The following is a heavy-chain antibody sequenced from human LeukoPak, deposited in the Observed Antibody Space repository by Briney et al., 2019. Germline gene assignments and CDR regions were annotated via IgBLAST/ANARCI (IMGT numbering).Heavy chain of an antibody. CDR1: GYSFTSYW. J-gene: IGHJ4*02. Sequence: GESLKISCKGPGYSFTSYWISWGRQMPGKGLEWMGRIDPSDSYTNYSPSFQGHVTISADKSISTDYLQWSSLKASDTAMYYCARPLRYFDWSSGYWGQGTLVTVSS. V-gene: IGHV5-10-1*01. D-gene: IGHD3-9*01. CDR2: IDPSDSYT. CDR3: ARPLRYFDWSSGY.